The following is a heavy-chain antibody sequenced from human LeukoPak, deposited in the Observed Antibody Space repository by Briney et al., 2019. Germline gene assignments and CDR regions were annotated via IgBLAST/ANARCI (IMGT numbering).Heavy chain of an antibody. CDR1: GFTFSSYA. D-gene: IGHD5-18*01. Sequence: PGGSLRLSCAASGFTFSSYAMSWVRQAPGKGLEWVSGISGSGGSTFYADSVKGRFTISRDNSESTLYLHMNSLRTDDTAVYYCATLPRDTAFDYWGQGTLVTVSS. J-gene: IGHJ4*02. CDR3: ATLPRDTAFDY. V-gene: IGHV3-23*01. CDR2: ISGSGGST.